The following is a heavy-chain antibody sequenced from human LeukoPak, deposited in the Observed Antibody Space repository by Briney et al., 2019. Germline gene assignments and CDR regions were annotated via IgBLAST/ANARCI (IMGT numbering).Heavy chain of an antibody. CDR1: SGSISSYY. CDR3: ARGFSPPFDP. V-gene: IGHV4-59*01. CDR2: IYYSGST. Sequence: SETLSLTCTVSSGSISSYYWSWIRQPPGKGLEWIGYIYYSGSTNYNPSLKSRVTISVDTSKNQFSLKLSSVTAADTAVYYCARGFSPPFDPWGQGTLVTVSS. J-gene: IGHJ5*02.